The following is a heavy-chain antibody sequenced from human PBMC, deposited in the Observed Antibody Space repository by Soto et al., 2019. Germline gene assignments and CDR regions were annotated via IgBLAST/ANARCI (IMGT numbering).Heavy chain of an antibody. D-gene: IGHD4-17*01. J-gene: IGHJ4*02. CDR2: ISYDGSNK. CDR1: GFTFSSYG. CDR3: AKGKGYGDHEGVFDY. V-gene: IGHV3-30*18. Sequence: QVQLVESGGGVVQPGRSLRLSCAASGFTFSSYGMHWVRQAPGKGLEWVAVISYDGSNKYYADSVKGRFTISRDNSKXTLYLQMNSLRAEDTAVYYCAKGKGYGDHEGVFDYWGQGTLVTVSS.